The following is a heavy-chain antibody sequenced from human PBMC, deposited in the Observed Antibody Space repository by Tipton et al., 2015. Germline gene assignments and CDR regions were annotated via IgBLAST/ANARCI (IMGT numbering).Heavy chain of an antibody. CDR1: GDSVSSNSAA. V-gene: IGHV6-1*01. J-gene: IGHJ4*02. Sequence: GLVKPSQTLSLTCAISGDSVSSNSAAWNWIRQSPSRGLEWLGNTYYRSKWYSDYAVSVKSRITINSDTSKNQFSLKLSSVTAADTAVYYCARHGEKYCSGGDCYPRSPDYWGQGTLVTVSS. CDR2: TYYRSKWYS. D-gene: IGHD2-15*01. CDR3: ARHGEKYCSGGDCYPRSPDY.